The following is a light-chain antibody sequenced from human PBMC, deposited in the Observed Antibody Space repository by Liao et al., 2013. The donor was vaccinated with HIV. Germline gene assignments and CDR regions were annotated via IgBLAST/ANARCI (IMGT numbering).Light chain of an antibody. J-gene: IGLJ3*02. CDR2: HAS. Sequence: SYELTQPPSVSVSPGQTARITCGGNNIGTKRVHWYQQKPGQAPVLLIYHASDRPSGIPERFSGSSSGTTVTLTISGVQAEDEADYFCQSWDSSADVMFGGGTKLTVL. CDR1: NIGTKR. CDR3: QSWDSSADVM. V-gene: IGLV3-21*01.